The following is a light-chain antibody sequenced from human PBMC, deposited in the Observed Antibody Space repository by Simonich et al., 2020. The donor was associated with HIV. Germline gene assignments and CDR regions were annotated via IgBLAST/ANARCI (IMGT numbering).Light chain of an antibody. CDR3: QQFNSYPFT. CDR2: DAS. Sequence: DIQLTQSPSFLSASVGDRVTITCRASQGISSYLAWYQQKPGKPPKLVIYDASTLESGVPSRFSGSGSGTDFTLTISSLQPEDFATYYCQQFNSYPFTFGPGTKVDIK. V-gene: IGKV1-9*01. J-gene: IGKJ3*01. CDR1: QGISSY.